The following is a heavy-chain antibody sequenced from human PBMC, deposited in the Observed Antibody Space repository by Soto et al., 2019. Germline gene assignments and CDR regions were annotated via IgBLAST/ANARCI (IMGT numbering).Heavy chain of an antibody. V-gene: IGHV4-59*01. J-gene: IGHJ4*02. Sequence: QVQLQESGSGLVKPSETLSLTCTVSGGSISTYYWDCIRQPPGKELEWIGYTHYSGNTNYHPSLKSRVTISLDTSRNQFSLKLSSVTAADTAIYYCARHTVTIRAGFDYWGQGALVTVSS. CDR1: GGSISTYY. CDR3: ARHTVTIRAGFDY. D-gene: IGHD4-17*01. CDR2: THYSGNT.